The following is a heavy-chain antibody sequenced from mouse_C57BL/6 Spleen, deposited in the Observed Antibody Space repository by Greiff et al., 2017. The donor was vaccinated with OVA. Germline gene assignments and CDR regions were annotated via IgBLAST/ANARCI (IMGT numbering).Heavy chain of an antibody. CDR1: GFTFSDYG. J-gene: IGHJ4*01. CDR3: ARGDRGAMDY. V-gene: IGHV5-17*01. Sequence: EVKLVESGGGLVKPGGSLTLSCAASGFTFSDYGLHWFRQAPEKGLEWVAYISSGSSTIYYADTVKGRFTISRDNAKNTLFLQMTSLGSEDTAVYYCARGDRGAMDYWGQGTSVTVSS. CDR2: ISSGSSTI.